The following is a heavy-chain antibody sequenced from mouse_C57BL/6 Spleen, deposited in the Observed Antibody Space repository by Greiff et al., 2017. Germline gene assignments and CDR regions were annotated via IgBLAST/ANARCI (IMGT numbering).Heavy chain of an antibody. Sequence: QVQLQQPGAELVMPGASVKLSCKASGYTFTSYWMHWVKQRPGQGLEWIGEIDPSDSYTNYNQKFKGKSTLTVDKSSSTAYMQLSSLTSEDSAVYYCARRGDYDGDWYFDVWGTGTTVTVSS. CDR3: ARRGDYDGDWYFDV. D-gene: IGHD2-4*01. CDR1: GYTFTSYW. CDR2: IDPSDSYT. J-gene: IGHJ1*03. V-gene: IGHV1-69*01.